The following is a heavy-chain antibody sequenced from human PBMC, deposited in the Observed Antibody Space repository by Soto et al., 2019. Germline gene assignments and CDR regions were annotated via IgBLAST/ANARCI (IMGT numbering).Heavy chain of an antibody. CDR1: GFTFSNYD. D-gene: IGHD2-2*01. CDR3: AKRPASLVCFDY. V-gene: IGHV3-23*01. J-gene: IGHJ4*02. Sequence: EVQLLESGGGFVQPGGSLRLSCAASGFTFSNYDMSWVRQAPGTGLEWVSTISGGGGRIYYADSVKGRFTISRDNSTNTEYMKMNSLGAEDTAVYYCAKRPASLVCFDYWGQGTLVTVSS. CDR2: ISGGGGRI.